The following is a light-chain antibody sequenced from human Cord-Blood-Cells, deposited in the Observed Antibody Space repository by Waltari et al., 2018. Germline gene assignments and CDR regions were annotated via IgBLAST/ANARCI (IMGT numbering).Light chain of an antibody. CDR1: QSIGSS. J-gene: IGKJ3*01. V-gene: IGKV6D-21*02. CDR3: HQSSSLPFT. Sequence: DIVLTPFPDFQSVTPKGKDTITCRASQSIGSSLHWYQQTPDQSPKLLIKYASQAISGVPSRFSGSGSGTDFTLTINSLEAEDAAAYYCHQSSSLPFTFGPGTKVDIK. CDR2: YAS.